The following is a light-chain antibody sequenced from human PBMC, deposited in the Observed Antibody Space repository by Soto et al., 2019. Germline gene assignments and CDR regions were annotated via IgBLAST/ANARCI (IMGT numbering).Light chain of an antibody. CDR2: EVS. Sequence: SVLTQPPSVSGSPGQSVTISCTGTSSDVGSYNRVSWYQQPPGTAPKLMIYEVSNRPSGVPDRFSGSKSGNTASLTISGLQAEDEADYYCSSYTSSSTVVFGGGTKVTVL. V-gene: IGLV2-18*02. CDR1: SSDVGSYNR. J-gene: IGLJ2*01. CDR3: SSYTSSSTVV.